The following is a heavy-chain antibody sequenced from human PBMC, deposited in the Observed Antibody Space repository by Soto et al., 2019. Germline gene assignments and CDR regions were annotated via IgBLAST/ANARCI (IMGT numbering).Heavy chain of an antibody. Sequence: QVQLVESGGGVVQPGRSLRLSCAASGFTFSSYAMHWVRQAPGKGLEWVAVISYDGSNKYYADSVKGRFTISRDNSKNPLYLQMNSLGAEDTAVYYCAIDGPRRWSGSSFDYWGQGTLVTVSS. V-gene: IGHV3-30-3*01. CDR1: GFTFSSYA. CDR3: AIDGPRRWSGSSFDY. J-gene: IGHJ4*02. CDR2: ISYDGSNK. D-gene: IGHD3-3*01.